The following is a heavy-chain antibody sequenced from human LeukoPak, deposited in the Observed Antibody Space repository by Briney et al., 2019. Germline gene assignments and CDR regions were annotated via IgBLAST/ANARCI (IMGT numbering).Heavy chain of an antibody. CDR1: GFAVVNNF. CDR3: ARGYGDGAFDI. J-gene: IGHJ3*02. CDR2: IYSGGST. D-gene: IGHD4-17*01. Sequence: GGSLRLSCAASGFAVVNNFMTWVRQAPGKGLDWVSVIYSGGSTYYADSVKGRFTISRGNSKNTLYLQMNSLRAEDAAVYSCARGYGDGAFDIWGRGTMVTVSS. V-gene: IGHV3-66*01.